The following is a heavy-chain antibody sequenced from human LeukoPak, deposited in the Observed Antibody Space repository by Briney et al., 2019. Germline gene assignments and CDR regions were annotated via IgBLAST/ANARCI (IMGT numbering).Heavy chain of an antibody. D-gene: IGHD3-22*01. CDR3: ARERAHYYDSSGYYYFDY. CDR2: INWNGGST. J-gene: IGHJ4*02. V-gene: IGHV3-20*04. CDR1: GFTFSNAW. Sequence: PGGSLRLSCAASGFTFSNAWMSWVRQAPGKGLEWVSGINWNGGSTGYADSVKGRFTISRDNAKNSLYLQMNSLRAEDTALYYCARERAHYYDSSGYYYFDYWGQGTLVTVSS.